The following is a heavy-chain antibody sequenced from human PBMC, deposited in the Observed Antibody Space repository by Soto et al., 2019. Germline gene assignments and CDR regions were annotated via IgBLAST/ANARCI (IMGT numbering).Heavy chain of an antibody. CDR1: GFTFSSYS. D-gene: IGHD3-9*01. CDR2: MSYTGNTQ. J-gene: IGHJ4*02. V-gene: IGHV3-30-3*01. Sequence: QVQLVESGGGVVQPGTSLRLSCAASGFTFSSYSIHWVRQAPGKGLEWVAVMSYTGNTQYYGDSVKGRFTVSRHTSRNTLYMQMNSLRVEDTAVYYCAKVSRASRTLTPDFDHWGQGTLVTVSS. CDR3: AKVSRASRTLTPDFDH.